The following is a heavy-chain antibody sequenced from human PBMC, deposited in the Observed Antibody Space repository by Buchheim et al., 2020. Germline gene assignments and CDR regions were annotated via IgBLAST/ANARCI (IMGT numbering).Heavy chain of an antibody. D-gene: IGHD3-9*01. CDR1: GFTFSSYG. V-gene: IGHV3-30*18. J-gene: IGHJ6*02. Sequence: QVQLVESGGGVVQPGRSLRLSCAASGFTFSSYGMHWVRQAPGKGLEWVAVISYDGSNKYYGDSVKGRFTISRDNSKNTLYMQMNSLRAEDTAVYYCAKGFHILTAQGYYHYGMDVWGQGTT. CDR2: ISYDGSNK. CDR3: AKGFHILTAQGYYHYGMDV.